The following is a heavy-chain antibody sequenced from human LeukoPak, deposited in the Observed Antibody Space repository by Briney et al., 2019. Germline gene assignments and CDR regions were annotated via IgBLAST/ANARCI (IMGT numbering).Heavy chain of an antibody. CDR1: GGSISSSSYY. CDR3: ARDPDTHYGSSGYSGY. D-gene: IGHD3-22*01. Sequence: SETLSLTCTVSGGSISSSSYYWGWIRQPPGKGLEWIGSIYYSGSTYYNPSLKSRVTISVDTSKNQFSLKLSSVTAADTAVYYCARDPDTHYGSSGYSGYWGQGTLVTVSS. J-gene: IGHJ4*02. CDR2: IYYSGST. V-gene: IGHV4-39*07.